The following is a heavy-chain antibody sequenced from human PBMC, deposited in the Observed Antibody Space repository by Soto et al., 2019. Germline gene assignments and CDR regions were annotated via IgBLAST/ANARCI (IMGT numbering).Heavy chain of an antibody. D-gene: IGHD2-2*01. V-gene: IGHV5-10-1*01. J-gene: IGHJ3*02. CDR3: AXHHCSSTSCYVGGDAFDI. CDR2: IDPSDSYT. Sequence: GESLKISCKGSGYSFTIYWISWVRQMPGKGLEWMGRIDPSDSYTNYSPSFQGHVTISADKSISTAYLQWSSLKASDTAMYYCAXHHCSSTSCYVGGDAFDIWGQGTMVTV. CDR1: GYSFTIYW.